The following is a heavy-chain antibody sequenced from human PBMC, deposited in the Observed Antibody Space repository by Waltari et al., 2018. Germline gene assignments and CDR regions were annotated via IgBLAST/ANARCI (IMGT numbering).Heavy chain of an antibody. CDR2: ISYTGAT. J-gene: IGHJ3*01. CDR3: ATYIGASIGTAAFDV. Sequence: AWIRQAPGQGLEWVETISYTGATYNSPSLTSRVTMSRDTSKNQLSLKLGSVTAADTAVYYCATYIGASIGTAAFDVWGRGTMVIVSS. V-gene: IGHV4-39*01. D-gene: IGHD5-12*01.